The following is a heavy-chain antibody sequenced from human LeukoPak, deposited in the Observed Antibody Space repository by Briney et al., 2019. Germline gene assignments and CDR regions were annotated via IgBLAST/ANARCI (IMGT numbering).Heavy chain of an antibody. CDR3: ARRDLTGSNWFDP. CDR1: GYTFTSYG. V-gene: IGHV1-18*04. CDR2: ISAYIGNT. J-gene: IGHJ5*02. Sequence: ASVKVSCKAPGYTFTSYGISWVRQAPGQGLEWMGWISAYIGNTDYAQKLQGRVTMTTDTSTSTAYMELRSLRSDDTAVYYCARRDLTGSNWFDPWGQGTLVTVSS. D-gene: IGHD3-9*01.